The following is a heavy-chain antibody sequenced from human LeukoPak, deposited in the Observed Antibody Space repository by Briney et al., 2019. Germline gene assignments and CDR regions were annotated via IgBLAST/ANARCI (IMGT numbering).Heavy chain of an antibody. CDR3: AREGDSSVYYDY. CDR1: RGSFSGYY. Sequence: SGTLSLTCAVYRGSFSGYYWSWIRQPPGKGLEWIGEIHHSGSTNYNPSLKSRVTISVDTSKNQFSLKLSSVTAADTAVYYCAREGDSSVYYDYWGQGTLVTVSS. D-gene: IGHD3-22*01. V-gene: IGHV4-34*01. J-gene: IGHJ4*02. CDR2: IHHSGST.